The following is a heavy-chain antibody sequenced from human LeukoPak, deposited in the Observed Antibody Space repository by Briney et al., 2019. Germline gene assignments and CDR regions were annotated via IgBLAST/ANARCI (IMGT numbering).Heavy chain of an antibody. CDR2: IKQDGSEK. Sequence: GGSLRLSCAASGFTLSSSEMNWVRQAPGKGLEWVANIKQDGSEKYYVDSVKGRFTISRDNAKNSLYLQMNSLRAEDTAVYYCARDWKSRYQLDYWGQGTLVTVSS. V-gene: IGHV3-7*01. J-gene: IGHJ4*02. CDR1: GFTLSSSE. D-gene: IGHD2-2*01. CDR3: ARDWKSRYQLDY.